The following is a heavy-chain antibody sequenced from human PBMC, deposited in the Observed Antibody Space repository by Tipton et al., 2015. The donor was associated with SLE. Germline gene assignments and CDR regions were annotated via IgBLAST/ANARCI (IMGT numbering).Heavy chain of an antibody. V-gene: IGHV3-7*03. CDR1: GFTFSTYA. CDR2: INREGSEK. CDR3: SKGASGSYYNSRFDS. Sequence: PLRLSCAASGFTFSTYAMSWVRQVPGKGLEWVANINREGSEKNYVDSVQGRFTISRDNSKNTLYLQMNSLRADDTAIYYCSKGASGSYYNSRFDSWGQGTLVTVSS. D-gene: IGHD3-10*01. J-gene: IGHJ4*02.